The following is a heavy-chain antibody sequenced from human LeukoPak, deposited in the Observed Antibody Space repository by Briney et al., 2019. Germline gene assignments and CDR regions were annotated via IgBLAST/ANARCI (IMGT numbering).Heavy chain of an antibody. CDR3: AKVGIIAARPGDYYFDY. CDR1: GFTFSSYG. Sequence: PGGSLRLSCAASGFTFSSYGMSWVRQAPGKGLEWVSAISGSGGSTYYADSVKGRFTISRDNSKNTLYLQMNSLRAEDRAVYYCAKVGIIAARPGDYYFDYWGQGTLVTVSS. J-gene: IGHJ4*02. V-gene: IGHV3-23*01. CDR2: ISGSGGST. D-gene: IGHD6-6*01.